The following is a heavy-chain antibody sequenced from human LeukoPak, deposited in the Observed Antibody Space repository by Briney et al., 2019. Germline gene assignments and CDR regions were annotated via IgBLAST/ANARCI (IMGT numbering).Heavy chain of an antibody. D-gene: IGHD4-11*01. CDR3: ARVRTSVTNHFDY. CDR1: GFTFSTYW. CDR2: INQDGSGK. J-gene: IGHJ4*02. Sequence: PGGSLRLSCAASGFTFSTYWMSWVRQAPGKGLEWVANINQDGSGKYYVDSVKGRFTISRDNAKNSLYLQMNSLRAEDTAVYHCARVRTSVTNHFDYWGQGTQVTVSS. V-gene: IGHV3-7*05.